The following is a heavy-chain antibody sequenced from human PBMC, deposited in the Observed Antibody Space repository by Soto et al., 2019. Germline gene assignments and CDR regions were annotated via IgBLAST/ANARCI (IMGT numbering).Heavy chain of an antibody. J-gene: IGHJ4*02. CDR3: AKDASHNFDS. CDR2: MSYDGSNE. Sequence: QVQLVESGGGVVQPGRSLRLSCAASGFTFSHYAMHWVRQAPGKGLEWVALMSYDGSNEYYADCVKVRFTISRDNSKNTLNMQMNSLRAEDTAVYYCAKDASHNFDSWGQGTLVTVST. V-gene: IGHV3-30*18. CDR1: GFTFSHYA.